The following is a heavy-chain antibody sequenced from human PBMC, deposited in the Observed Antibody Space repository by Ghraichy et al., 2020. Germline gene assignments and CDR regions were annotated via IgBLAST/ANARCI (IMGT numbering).Heavy chain of an antibody. Sequence: SETLSLTCAVYGGSFSGYYWSWIRQPPGKGLEWIGEINHSGSTNYNPSLKSRVTISVDTSKNQFSLKLSSVTAADTAVYYCARDTPRLRITMVRGVISRRGMDVWGQGTTVTVSS. J-gene: IGHJ6*02. CDR1: GGSFSGYY. D-gene: IGHD3-10*01. CDR3: ARDTPRLRITMVRGVISRRGMDV. CDR2: INHSGST. V-gene: IGHV4-34*01.